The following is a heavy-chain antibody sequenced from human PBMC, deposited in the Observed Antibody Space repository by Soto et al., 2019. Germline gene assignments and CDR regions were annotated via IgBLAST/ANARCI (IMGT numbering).Heavy chain of an antibody. D-gene: IGHD2-2*01. Sequence: QVQLVQSGAEVKKPGSSVKVSCKASGGTFSSYTISWVRQAPGQGLEWMGRIIPILGIANYAQKFQGRVTITADKSTSTAYMELSSLRSEDTAVYYCAAYLVVGPAPGYWGQGTLVTVSS. CDR2: IIPILGIA. CDR3: AAYLVVGPAPGY. V-gene: IGHV1-69*02. CDR1: GGTFSSYT. J-gene: IGHJ4*02.